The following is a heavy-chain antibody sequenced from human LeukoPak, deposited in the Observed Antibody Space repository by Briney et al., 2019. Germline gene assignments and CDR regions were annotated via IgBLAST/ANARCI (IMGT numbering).Heavy chain of an antibody. CDR3: ARRKEKRRSDFWSGYYEDWFDP. V-gene: IGHV1-18*01. Sequence: GASVKVSCKASGYTFTSYGISWVRQAPGQGLEWMGWISAYNGNTNYAQKLQGRVTMTTDTSTSTAYMELRSLRSDDTAVYYCARRKEKRRSDFWSGYYEDWFDPWGQGTLVTVSS. J-gene: IGHJ5*02. CDR1: GYTFTSYG. CDR2: ISAYNGNT. D-gene: IGHD3-3*01.